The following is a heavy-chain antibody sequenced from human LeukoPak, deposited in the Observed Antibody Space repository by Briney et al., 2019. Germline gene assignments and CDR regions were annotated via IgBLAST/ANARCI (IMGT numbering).Heavy chain of an antibody. Sequence: GGSVKLSCAASGFDFSNHWMDWVRHAPWKGLMWVSRINTDGSSTNYADSVKGRFTISRDNAKNALYLQMNSLRAEDTAIYFCARESVVRGVFYFFDYWGQGTLVTVSS. J-gene: IGHJ4*02. CDR3: ARESVVRGVFYFFDY. V-gene: IGHV3-74*01. D-gene: IGHD3-10*01. CDR2: INTDGSST. CDR1: GFDFSNHW.